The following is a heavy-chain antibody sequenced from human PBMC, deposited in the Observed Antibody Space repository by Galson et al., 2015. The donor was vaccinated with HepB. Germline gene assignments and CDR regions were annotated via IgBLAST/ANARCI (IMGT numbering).Heavy chain of an antibody. Sequence: SLRLSCAASGFTFSSYAMHWVRQAPGKGLEWVAVISYDGSNKYYADSVKGRFTTSRDNSKNTLYLQMNSLRAEDTAVYYCARSDYSIDYWGQGTLVTVSS. CDR3: ARSDYSIDY. D-gene: IGHD2-15*01. J-gene: IGHJ4*02. CDR2: ISYDGSNK. V-gene: IGHV3-30*04. CDR1: GFTFSSYA.